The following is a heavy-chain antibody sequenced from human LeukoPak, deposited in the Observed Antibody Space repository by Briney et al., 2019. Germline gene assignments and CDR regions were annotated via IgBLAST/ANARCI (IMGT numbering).Heavy chain of an antibody. CDR3: ASGYYYGSSSYYHTGYLDH. Sequence: SVKVSCKASGGIFSTSAISWVRQAPGHGLEWMGGISPISETPNYALRFQGRVTITKDESTATAYMELTSLRSDDTAVYYCASGYYYGSSSYYHTGYLDHWAQGTLVTVSS. CDR2: ISPISETP. CDR1: GGIFSTSA. D-gene: IGHD3-10*01. J-gene: IGHJ4*02. V-gene: IGHV1-69*05.